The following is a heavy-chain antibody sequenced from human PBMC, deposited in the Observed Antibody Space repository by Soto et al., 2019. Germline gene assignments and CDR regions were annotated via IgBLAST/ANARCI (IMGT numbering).Heavy chain of an antibody. CDR3: ARVYRITMVRGELSEY. Sequence: QVQLVQSGAEVKKPGASVKVSCKASGYTFTSYGISWVRPAPGQGLEWMGWISAYNGNTNYAQKLQGRVTMTTDTSTRTAYMALRSLRSDDTAVYYCARVYRITMVRGELSEYWGQGTLVTVSS. V-gene: IGHV1-18*01. J-gene: IGHJ4*02. CDR2: ISAYNGNT. D-gene: IGHD3-10*01. CDR1: GYTFTSYG.